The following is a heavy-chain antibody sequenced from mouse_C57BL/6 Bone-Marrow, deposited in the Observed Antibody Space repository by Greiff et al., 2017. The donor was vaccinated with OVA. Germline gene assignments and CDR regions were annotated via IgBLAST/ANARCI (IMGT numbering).Heavy chain of an antibody. CDR1: GFTFSSYA. J-gene: IGHJ4*01. CDR3: TRLLGARDY. D-gene: IGHD2-1*01. V-gene: IGHV5-9-1*02. Sequence: EVQRVESGEGLVKPGGSLKLSCAASGFTFSSYAMSWVRQTPEQRLEWVAYISSGGDCIYYADTVKGRFTISGDNARNTLYLQMSSLKSEDTAMYYCTRLLGARDYWGQGTSVTVSS. CDR2: ISSGGDCI.